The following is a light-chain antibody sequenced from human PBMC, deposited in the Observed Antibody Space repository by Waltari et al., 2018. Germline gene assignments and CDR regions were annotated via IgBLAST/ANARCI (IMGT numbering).Light chain of an antibody. CDR3: SMYMGSGIWV. CDR2: NGN. Sequence: QTVVTQEPSLSVSPGWTVTLTCALSSGSVSSTSYATWYRQTPGQAPRPLVYNGNSLSFGVPDRFSSSVLGNKAALTITGAQADDESDYFCSMYMGSGIWVFGGGTQLTVL. V-gene: IGLV8-61*01. J-gene: IGLJ3*02. CDR1: SGSVSSTSY.